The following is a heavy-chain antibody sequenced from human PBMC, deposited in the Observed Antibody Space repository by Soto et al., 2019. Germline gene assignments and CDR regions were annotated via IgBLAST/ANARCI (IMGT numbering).Heavy chain of an antibody. CDR1: GGTFSSYA. V-gene: IGHV1-69*01. Sequence: QVQLVQSGAEVKKPGSSVKVSCKASGGTFSSYAISWVRQAPGQGLEWMGGIIPIFGTANYAQKCQGRVTITADESTSTAYMELSSLRSEDTAVYYCARDTGDIVVVPAANDSYYGMDVWGQGTTVTVSS. D-gene: IGHD2-2*01. CDR2: IIPIFGTA. CDR3: ARDTGDIVVVPAANDSYYGMDV. J-gene: IGHJ6*02.